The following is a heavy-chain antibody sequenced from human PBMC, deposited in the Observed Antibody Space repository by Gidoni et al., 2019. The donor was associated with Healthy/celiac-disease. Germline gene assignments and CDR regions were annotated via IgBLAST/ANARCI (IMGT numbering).Heavy chain of an antibody. CDR1: GCTFSSYA. J-gene: IGHJ4*02. Sequence: AQLVQSGAEVKKPGSSVQVSCKASGCTFSSYAISWVRQAPGQGLEWMGGIIPIFGTANYAQKFQGRVTITADESTSTAYMELSSLRSEDTAVYYCARGTADNYDSSGLGDYWGQGTLVTVSS. CDR2: IIPIFGTA. V-gene: IGHV1-69*01. CDR3: ARGTADNYDSSGLGDY. D-gene: IGHD3-22*01.